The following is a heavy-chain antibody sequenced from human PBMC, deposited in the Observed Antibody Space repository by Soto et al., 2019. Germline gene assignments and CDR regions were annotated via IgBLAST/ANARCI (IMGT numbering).Heavy chain of an antibody. V-gene: IGHV3-13*05. CDR2: ISAAGDP. J-gene: IGHJ6*02. Sequence: EVQLVESGGGLVQPGGSLRLSCEASGFTFRNYDMHWVRQGTGKGLEWVSGISAAGDPDYADSVEGRFTSSRENAPNSFFLQMNSLRGGDTAVYYCARTDRDFYGLDVWGQGTTVIVSS. CDR3: ARTDRDFYGLDV. CDR1: GFTFRNYD.